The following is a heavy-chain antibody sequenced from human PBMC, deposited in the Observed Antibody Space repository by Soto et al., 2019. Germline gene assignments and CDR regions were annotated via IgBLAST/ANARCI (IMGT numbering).Heavy chain of an antibody. D-gene: IGHD5-18*01. CDR1: GGSISSGDYY. CDR3: ASEGYRHWFDP. J-gene: IGHJ5*02. V-gene: IGHV4-30-4*01. Sequence: QVQLQESGPGLVNPSQTLSLTCTVSGGSISSGDYYWSWISQPPGKGLEWIGYIYYSWSTYYNPSLRSRVTISVDTSKNQFSLKLSSVTAADAALYYCASEGYRHWFDPWGQGTLVTVSS. CDR2: IYYSWST.